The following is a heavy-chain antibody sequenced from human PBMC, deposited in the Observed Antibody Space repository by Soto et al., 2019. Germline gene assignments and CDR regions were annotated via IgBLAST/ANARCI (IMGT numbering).Heavy chain of an antibody. CDR2: IYYSGST. D-gene: IGHD3-22*01. CDR1: GGSISSGDYY. J-gene: IGHJ4*02. V-gene: IGHV4-30-4*01. Sequence: SETVSLTCTVSGGSISSGDYYWSWIRQPPGKGLEWIGYIYYSGSTYYNPSLKSRVTISVDTSKNQFSLKLSSVTAADTAVYYCARERSYDSSGYYYGVLDYWGQGTLVTVSS. CDR3: ARERSYDSSGYYYGVLDY.